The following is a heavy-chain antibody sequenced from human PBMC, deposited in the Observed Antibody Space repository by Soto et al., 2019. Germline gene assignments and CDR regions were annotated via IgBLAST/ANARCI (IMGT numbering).Heavy chain of an antibody. CDR3: TREVWYYGDYAFGY. Sequence: EVQLVESGGGLVQPGGSLKLSCAASGFTFSGSAMHWVRQASGKGLEWVGRIRSKANSYATAYAASVKGRFTISRDDSKNTAYLRMNSLKTEDTAVYYCTREVWYYGDYAFGYWGQGTLVTVSS. V-gene: IGHV3-73*02. J-gene: IGHJ4*02. CDR1: GFTFSGSA. CDR2: IRSKANSYAT. D-gene: IGHD4-17*01.